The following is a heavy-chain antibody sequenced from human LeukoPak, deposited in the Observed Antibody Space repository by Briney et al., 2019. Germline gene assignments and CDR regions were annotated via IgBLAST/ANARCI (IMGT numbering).Heavy chain of an antibody. CDR2: TRIKARRYTK. CDR1: GVTLSDQH. Sequence: PGGCLRLSFAIYGVTLSDQHMDSVRQAPGRGLEWDGRTRIKARRYTKEYGPSEQGSLTISRDSSQISKYLHIKSLKTEATDVYYFARDGGEGDHSAFDIWGQGTVVTVSS. CDR3: ARDGGEGDHSAFDI. D-gene: IGHD3-16*01. J-gene: IGHJ3*02. V-gene: IGHV3-72*01.